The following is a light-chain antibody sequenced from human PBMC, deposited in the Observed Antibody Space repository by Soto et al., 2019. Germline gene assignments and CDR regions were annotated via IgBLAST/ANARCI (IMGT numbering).Light chain of an antibody. CDR1: QSVSSD. J-gene: IGKJ1*01. CDR3: QQYNNWPGT. Sequence: EIVMTQSPATLSVSPGERVTLSCRASQSVSSDLAWYHQKPGQAPRLLIYGASTRATGIPARFSGSGSGTEFTLTINSLQSEDFAVYYCQQYNNWPGTFGQGTKVDIK. CDR2: GAS. V-gene: IGKV3-15*01.